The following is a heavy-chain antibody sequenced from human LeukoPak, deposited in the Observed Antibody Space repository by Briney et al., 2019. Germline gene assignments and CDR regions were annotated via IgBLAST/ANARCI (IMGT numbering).Heavy chain of an antibody. J-gene: IGHJ4*02. CDR3: ARESTVVRGALDY. CDR1: GFTFSSYS. Sequence: GGSLRLSCAASGFTFSSYSMNWVRQAPGKGLEWVSSISSSSSYIYYADSVKGRFTISRDNAKNSLYLQMNSLRAEDTAVYYCARESTVVRGALDYWGQGTLVTVSS. V-gene: IGHV3-21*01. CDR2: ISSSSSYI. D-gene: IGHD3-10*01.